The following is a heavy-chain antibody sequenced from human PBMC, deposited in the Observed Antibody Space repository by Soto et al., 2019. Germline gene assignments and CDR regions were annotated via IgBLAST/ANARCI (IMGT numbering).Heavy chain of an antibody. CDR3: ARVVITFGGVIVGYYYMDV. Sequence: GGSLRLSCAASGFTFASYGMSWVRQAPGKGLEWVSDISSSSSTIYYADSVKGRFTISRDNAKNSLYLQMNSLRAEDTAVYYCARVVITFGGVIVGYYYMDVWGKGTTVTVSS. V-gene: IGHV3-48*01. CDR1: GFTFASYG. CDR2: ISSSSSTI. D-gene: IGHD3-16*02. J-gene: IGHJ6*03.